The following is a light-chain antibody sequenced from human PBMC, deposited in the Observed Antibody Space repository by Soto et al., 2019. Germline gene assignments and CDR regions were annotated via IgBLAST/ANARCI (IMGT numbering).Light chain of an antibody. J-gene: IGKJ1*01. Sequence: EIVLTQSPGTLSLSPGERATLSCGASQSVSSSYLAWYQQKPGQAPRLLTYGASSRATGIPDRFSGSGSGTGFTLTISRLEPEDFAVYYCQQYGSLPRTFGQGTKVDIK. CDR3: QQYGSLPRT. V-gene: IGKV3-20*01. CDR2: GAS. CDR1: QSVSSSY.